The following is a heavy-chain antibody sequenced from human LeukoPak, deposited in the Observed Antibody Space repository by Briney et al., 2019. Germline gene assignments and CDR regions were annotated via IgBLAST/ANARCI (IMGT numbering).Heavy chain of an antibody. CDR2: IDSRRST. D-gene: IGHD6-13*01. V-gene: IGHV3-66*01. CDR1: EFSVGSNY. Sequence: GGSLRLSCAGSEFSVGSNYMTWVRQAPGKGMGWVSLIDSRRSTYYADSAKGRFTVSRDNSKNTLYLQMNSLRAEETAVYYCARADSARSSWSSFDYWGQGTLVTVSS. J-gene: IGHJ4*02. CDR3: ARADSARSSWSSFDY.